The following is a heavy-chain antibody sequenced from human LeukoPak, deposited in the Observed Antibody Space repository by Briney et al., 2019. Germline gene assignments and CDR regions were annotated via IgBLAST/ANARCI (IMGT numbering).Heavy chain of an antibody. CDR2: IYYSGTT. CDR3: ARGVYIAAAQYGY. V-gene: IGHV4-59*01. D-gene: IGHD6-13*01. Sequence: SATLSLTCTVSGVSISSYYWSWIRQPPGKGLEWIGYIYYSGTTNYNPSFKSRVTISVDTSKNQFSLKLSSVTAADTAVYYCARGVYIAAAQYGYWGQGTLVTVSS. CDR1: GVSISSYY. J-gene: IGHJ4*02.